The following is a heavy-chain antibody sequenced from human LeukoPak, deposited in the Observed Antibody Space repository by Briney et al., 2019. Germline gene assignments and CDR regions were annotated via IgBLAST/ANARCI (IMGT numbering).Heavy chain of an antibody. J-gene: IGHJ5*02. D-gene: IGHD6-13*01. CDR2: TYYMSKWYN. V-gene: IGHV6-1*01. Sequence: SQTLSLTCAISGDSVSSNSAAWNWIRQSPSRGIEWLGITYYMSKWYNDYAVSVKTRITINPDTSKNQFSLQLNAVTPEDTAVYYCARDRSSSWLIGWFDPWGQGTLVTVSS. CDR1: GDSVSSNSAA. CDR3: ARDRSSSWLIGWFDP.